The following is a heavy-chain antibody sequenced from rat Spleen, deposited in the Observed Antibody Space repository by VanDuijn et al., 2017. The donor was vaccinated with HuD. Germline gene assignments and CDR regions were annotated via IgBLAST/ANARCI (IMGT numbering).Heavy chain of an antibody. J-gene: IGHJ4*01. V-gene: IGHV5-7*01. Sequence: EVELVESGGGLVQPGTSLKLSCAASGFIFSDHYVAWVRQAPTKGLEWVATINYDGRSTFYRDSVRDRFTISRDNAKSILYLQMDNLKSEDTATYYCARHGRGERTYYYVMDVWGQGASVTVSS. CDR3: ARHGRGERTYYYVMDV. CDR2: INYDGRST. CDR1: GFIFSDHY. D-gene: IGHD4-3*01.